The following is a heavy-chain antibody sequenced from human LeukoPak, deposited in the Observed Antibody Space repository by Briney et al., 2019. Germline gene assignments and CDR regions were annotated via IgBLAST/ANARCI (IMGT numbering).Heavy chain of an antibody. CDR2: ISSSSRYI. Sequence: GGSLRLSCAASGFTFSSYSMNWVRQAPGKGLEWVSSISSSSRYIYYADSVKGRFTISRDNAKNSLYLQMNSLRAEDTAVYYCARVAKIHYFDYWGQGTLVTVSS. J-gene: IGHJ4*02. CDR3: ARVAKIHYFDY. CDR1: GFTFSSYS. V-gene: IGHV3-21*01.